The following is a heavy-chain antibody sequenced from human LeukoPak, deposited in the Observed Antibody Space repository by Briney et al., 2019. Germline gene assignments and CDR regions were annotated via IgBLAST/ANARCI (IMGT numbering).Heavy chain of an antibody. V-gene: IGHV4-39*01. D-gene: IGHD6-13*01. CDR1: GDSISSGGFH. J-gene: IGHJ4*02. CDR2: IYYSGGT. CDR3: ARQTGAGLDF. Sequence: SETLSLTCTASGDSISSGGFHWGWIRQPPEKGLEWIGTIYYSGGTYYHPSLKSRVTISLDTSKNQFSLKLTSVTAADTAVYYCARQTGAGLDFWGRGTLVTVSS.